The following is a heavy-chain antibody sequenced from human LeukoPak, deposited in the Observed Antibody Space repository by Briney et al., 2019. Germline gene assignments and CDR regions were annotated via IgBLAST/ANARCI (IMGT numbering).Heavy chain of an antibody. V-gene: IGHV1-46*01. Sequence: EASVRVSCKASGYTFTNYYMVWVRQGPGQGLEWMGIINPSGGSTTYAQKFQGRVTVTRDTSTSTAYMELSSLRSEDTAIYYCARGGAGDMYNFFDPWGQGTLVTVSS. D-gene: IGHD3-16*01. CDR1: GYTFTNYY. CDR2: INPSGGST. CDR3: ARGGAGDMYNFFDP. J-gene: IGHJ5*02.